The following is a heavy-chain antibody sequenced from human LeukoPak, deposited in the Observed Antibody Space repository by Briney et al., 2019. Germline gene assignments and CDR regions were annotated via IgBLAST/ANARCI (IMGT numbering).Heavy chain of an antibody. CDR2: IRSKAYGGTT. Sequence: GGSLRLSCTASGFTFGDYAMSWFRQAPGKGLEWVGFIRSKAYGGTTEYAASVKGRFTISRDDSKSIAYLQMNSLKTEDTAVYYCTRWGYDILTSYQYYFDYWGQGTLVTVSS. J-gene: IGHJ4*02. V-gene: IGHV3-49*03. CDR3: TRWGYDILTSYQYYFDY. CDR1: GFTFGDYA. D-gene: IGHD3-9*01.